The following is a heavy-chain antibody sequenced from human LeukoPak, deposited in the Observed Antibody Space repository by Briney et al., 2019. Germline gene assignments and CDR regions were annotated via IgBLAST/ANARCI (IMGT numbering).Heavy chain of an antibody. CDR2: ISSSGTPI. CDR3: ARDYYGSGMVDY. V-gene: IGHV3-48*03. J-gene: IGHJ4*02. D-gene: IGHD3-10*01. Sequence: PGGSLRLSCAASGFTFSSYEMNWVRQAPGKGLEWVSYISSSGTPIYYADSVRGRFTVSRDNAKNSLYLQMNSLRAEDRAVYYCARDYYGSGMVDYWGQGALVTVSS. CDR1: GFTFSSYE.